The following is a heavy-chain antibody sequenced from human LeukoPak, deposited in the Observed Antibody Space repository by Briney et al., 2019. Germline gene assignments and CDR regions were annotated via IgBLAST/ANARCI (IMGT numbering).Heavy chain of an antibody. J-gene: IGHJ2*01. CDR1: GFRFSDYG. CDR2: ISYHGTTK. CDR3: TRGQEVYYFDF. D-gene: IGHD1-14*01. Sequence: PGGSLRLSCAASGFRFSDYGMHWIRQAPGKGLEWVAVISYHGTTKYFAESVRGRFTISRDNSRNTVNLQMNSLRADDTALYFCTRGQEVYYFDFWGRGTRVTVSS. V-gene: IGHV3-30*12.